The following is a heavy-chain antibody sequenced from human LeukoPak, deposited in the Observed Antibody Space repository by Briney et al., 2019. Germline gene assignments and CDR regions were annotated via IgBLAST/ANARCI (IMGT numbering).Heavy chain of an antibody. J-gene: IGHJ4*02. CDR2: ISYDGSNK. V-gene: IGHV3-30-3*01. D-gene: IGHD2-2*01. CDR3: ARAVVVPAATDY. CDR1: GFTFSSYA. Sequence: PGGSLRLSCAASGFTFSSYAMHWVRQAPGKGLEWVAVISYDGSNKYYADSVKGRFTISRDNSKNTLYQQMNSLRAEDTAVYYCARAVVVPAATDYWGQGTLVTVSS.